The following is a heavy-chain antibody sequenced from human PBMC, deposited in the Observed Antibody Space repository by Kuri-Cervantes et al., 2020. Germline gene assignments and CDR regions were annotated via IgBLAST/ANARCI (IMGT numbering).Heavy chain of an antibody. CDR3: ARGADRWLVGGAFDI. Sequence: GGSLRLSCTASGFTFVTYTMSWVRQAPGKGLVWVARIKSDGSSTSYADSVKGRFTISRDNSKNTLYLQMNSLRAEDTAVYYCARGADRWLVGGAFDIWGQGTMVTVSS. CDR2: IKSDGSST. D-gene: IGHD6-19*01. CDR1: GFTFVTYT. J-gene: IGHJ3*02. V-gene: IGHV3-74*01.